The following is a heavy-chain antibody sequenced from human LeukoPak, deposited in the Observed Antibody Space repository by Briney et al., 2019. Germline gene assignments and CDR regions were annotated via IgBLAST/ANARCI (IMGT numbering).Heavy chain of an antibody. V-gene: IGHV3-21*06. CDR1: GFSFSTYS. D-gene: IGHD6-19*01. Sequence: GGSLRLSCAASGFSFSTYSMIWVRQAPGKGLEWVSSVSGTSEYIYYADSVRGRFTISKDNAKNTVYLQMNSLRAEDTAVYYCARWYSSGWYSDYWGQGTLVTVSS. CDR2: VSGTSEYI. J-gene: IGHJ4*02. CDR3: ARWYSSGWYSDY.